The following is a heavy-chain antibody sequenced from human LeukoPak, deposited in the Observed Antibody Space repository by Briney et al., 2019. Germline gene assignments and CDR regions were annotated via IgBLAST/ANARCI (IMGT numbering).Heavy chain of an antibody. CDR3: ARDAGYRVDD. Sequence: GGSLRLSCAASGFRFSDYWMHWVRQAPGKGLVWVSRVNKDGIDTTYADSVKGRFTISRDNAKNTVYLQMHSLTVEDTAVYYCARDAGYRVDDCGPGTLVTVS. J-gene: IGHJ4*02. D-gene: IGHD1-1*01. V-gene: IGHV3-74*03. CDR2: VNKDGIDT. CDR1: GFRFSDYW.